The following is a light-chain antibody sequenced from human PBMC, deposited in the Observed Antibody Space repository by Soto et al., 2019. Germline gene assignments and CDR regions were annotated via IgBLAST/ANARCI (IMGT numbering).Light chain of an antibody. Sequence: EIVLPQSPGPLSLSPGERSTLSCMASQSVSSTYLAWYQHKPGQAPRLLIYGASSRATGIPDRFSGSGSGTDFTLIISRLEPEDFAVYYCQQYGNSFVGFGQGAKVDI. CDR3: QQYGNSFVG. CDR2: GAS. CDR1: QSVSSTY. J-gene: IGKJ1*01. V-gene: IGKV3-20*01.